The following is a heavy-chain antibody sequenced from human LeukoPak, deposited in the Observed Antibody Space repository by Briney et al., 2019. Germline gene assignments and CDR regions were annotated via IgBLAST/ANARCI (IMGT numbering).Heavy chain of an antibody. Sequence: GGSLRLSCAASGFTFSSYAMSWVRQAPGKGLEWVSSISASGGCTYYADSVKGRFTISRDNLKNTLHLQMNSLRTDDTAVYYCARGRTRFLERVPRYYGMDVWGQGTTVTVSS. CDR1: GFTFSSYA. J-gene: IGHJ6*02. CDR3: ARGRTRFLERVPRYYGMDV. D-gene: IGHD3-3*01. V-gene: IGHV3-23*01. CDR2: ISASGGCT.